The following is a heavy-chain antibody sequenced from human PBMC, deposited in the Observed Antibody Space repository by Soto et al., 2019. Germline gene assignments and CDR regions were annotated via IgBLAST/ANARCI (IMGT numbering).Heavy chain of an antibody. CDR1: GYTFTSYG. D-gene: IGHD3-10*01. J-gene: IGHJ5*02. CDR2: ISAYNGNK. Sequence: ASVKVSCKASGYTFTSYGISWVRQAPGQGLEWMGWISAYNGNKNYAQKLQGRVTMTTDTSTSTAYIELRSPRSDDTAVYYCPRSITMVRGVIPWHIINLVDPWGKGTRVTVAS. CDR3: PRSITMVRGVIPWHIINLVDP. V-gene: IGHV1-18*04.